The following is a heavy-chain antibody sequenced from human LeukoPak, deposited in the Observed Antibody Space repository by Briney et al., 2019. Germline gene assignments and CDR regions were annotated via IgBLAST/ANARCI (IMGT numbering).Heavy chain of an antibody. D-gene: IGHD4-17*01. J-gene: IGHJ4*02. CDR1: GFTFINFA. CDR3: AREGGNYVELRPPSYLDY. Sequence: PGESLRLCCAASGFTFINFALHWVSQAPGKGLEYVSAINSNGGSTYYANSVKGRFTVSRDNSNNTLYLEMGSLRAEDTAVYYCAREGGNYVELRPPSYLDYWGQGGLVTVSS. V-gene: IGHV3-64*01. CDR2: INSNGGST.